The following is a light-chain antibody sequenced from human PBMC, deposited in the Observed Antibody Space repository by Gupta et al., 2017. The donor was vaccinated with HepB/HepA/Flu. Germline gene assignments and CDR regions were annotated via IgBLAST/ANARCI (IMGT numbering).Light chain of an antibody. J-gene: IGLJ2*01. Sequence: QSVLPQPPSVSAAHGQKVTISCSGSSSNIGNNYVSWYQQLPGTAHKLLIYENNKRPSGIPDRFSGSKSGTAATLGITGLQTGDEADYYCGTWDSSLSAVVFGGGTKLTVL. CDR3: GTWDSSLSAVV. CDR2: ENN. CDR1: SSNIGNNY. V-gene: IGLV1-51*02.